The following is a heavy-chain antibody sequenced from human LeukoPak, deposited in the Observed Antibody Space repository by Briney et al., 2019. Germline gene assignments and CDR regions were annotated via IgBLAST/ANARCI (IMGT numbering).Heavy chain of an antibody. CDR1: GFTFSSYW. Sequence: GGSLRLSCAASGFTFSSYWMNWVRQAPGKGLVWVSRIASDGSSTTYADSVKGRFSISRDNTKNSLYLQMNGLRAEDTAVYFCVRDGYNQNRFDFWGQGILVTVSS. CDR3: VRDGYNQNRFDF. V-gene: IGHV3-74*01. J-gene: IGHJ4*02. D-gene: IGHD3-22*01. CDR2: IASDGSST.